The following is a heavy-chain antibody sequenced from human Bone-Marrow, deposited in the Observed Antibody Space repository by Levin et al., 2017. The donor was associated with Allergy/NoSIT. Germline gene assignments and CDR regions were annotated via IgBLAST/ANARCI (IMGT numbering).Heavy chain of an antibody. CDR1: GGSISSYF. J-gene: IGHJ5*01. V-gene: IGHV4-59*01. CDR2: ADSTGST. CDR3: ARDRIAVAANWFDS. D-gene: IGHD6-19*01. Sequence: GSLRLSCTVSGGSISSYFWTWIRQAPGKGLEWIGYADSTGSTKYNPSLKSRVTISVDTSKNQFSLELTSVIVADTAAYYCARDRIAVAANWFDSWGQGTLVTVSS.